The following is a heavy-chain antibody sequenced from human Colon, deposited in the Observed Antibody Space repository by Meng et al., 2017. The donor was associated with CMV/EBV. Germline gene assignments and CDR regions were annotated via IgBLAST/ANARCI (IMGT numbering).Heavy chain of an antibody. D-gene: IGHD2-8*01. V-gene: IGHV3-23*01. Sequence: GESLKISCAGSGFTFSSYAMSWVLQAPGAGLEWVSAISGNAAVTYDAASVGARFTISRDNSKNTLYLQMHSLRVEDTAVYYCAKVQGPSVYYAMDVWGQGTAVTVSS. CDR1: GFTFSSYA. CDR3: AKVQGPSVYYAMDV. CDR2: ISGNAAVT. J-gene: IGHJ6*02.